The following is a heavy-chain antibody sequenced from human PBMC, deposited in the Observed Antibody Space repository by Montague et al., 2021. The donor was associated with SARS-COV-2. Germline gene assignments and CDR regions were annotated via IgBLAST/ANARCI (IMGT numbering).Heavy chain of an antibody. J-gene: IGHJ6*02. Sequence: SETLSLTCAVYGASFSDYSWTWVRQAPGEGLAWIGEVNPGGSNNYNPSLMSRVTISVDTSKSQFSLTLRSVTAADSAIYYCARGSTSSWKQKIRENRRISLATSYCHNSVMDVWGQGTTVVVSS. CDR1: GASFSDYS. CDR2: VNPGGSN. V-gene: IGHV4-34*01. CDR3: ARGSTSSWKQKIRENRRISLATSYCHNSVMDV. D-gene: IGHD6-13*01.